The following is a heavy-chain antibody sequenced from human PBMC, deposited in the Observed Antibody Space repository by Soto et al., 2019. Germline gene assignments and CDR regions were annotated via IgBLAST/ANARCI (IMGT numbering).Heavy chain of an antibody. Sequence: GGSLRLSCAASGFTFSGSAMHWVRQASGKGLEWVGRIRSKANSYATAYTASVKGRFTISRDDSKNTAYLQMDILKTDDTAVYYCTFTPFYNPLVYSYGMDVWGQGTTVTVSS. V-gene: IGHV3-73*01. CDR1: GFTFSGSA. J-gene: IGHJ6*02. CDR2: IRSKANSYAT. D-gene: IGHD1-1*01. CDR3: TFTPFYNPLVYSYGMDV.